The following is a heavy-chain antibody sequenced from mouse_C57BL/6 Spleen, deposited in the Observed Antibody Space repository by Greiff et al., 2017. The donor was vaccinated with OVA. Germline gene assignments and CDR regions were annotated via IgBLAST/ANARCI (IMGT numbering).Heavy chain of an antibody. CDR3: ARRAY. V-gene: IGHV1-50*01. D-gene: IGHD3-3*01. Sequence: QVQLQQSGAELVKPGASVKLSCKASGYTFTSYWMQWVKQRPGQGLEWIGEIDPSDSYTNYNQKFKGKATLTVDTSSSTAYMQLSSLTSEDSAVYYCARRAYWGQGTTLTVSS. CDR2: IDPSDSYT. CDR1: GYTFTSYW. J-gene: IGHJ2*01.